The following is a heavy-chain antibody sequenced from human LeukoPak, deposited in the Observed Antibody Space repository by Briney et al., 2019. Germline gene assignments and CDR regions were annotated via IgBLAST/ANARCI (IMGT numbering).Heavy chain of an antibody. J-gene: IGHJ5*02. D-gene: IGHD6-13*01. CDR1: GYTFTGYY. Sequence: ASVKVSCKASGYTFTGYYMHWVRQAPGQGLDWMGIINPSGCSTSYAQKFQGRVTMTRDMSTSTVYMELSSLRSEDTAVYYCARGVDSSSWYGRPNWFDPWGQGTLVTVSS. V-gene: IGHV1-46*01. CDR3: ARGVDSSSWYGRPNWFDP. CDR2: INPSGCST.